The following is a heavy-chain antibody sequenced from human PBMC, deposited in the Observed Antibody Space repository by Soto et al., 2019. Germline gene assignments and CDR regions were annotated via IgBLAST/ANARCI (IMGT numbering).Heavy chain of an antibody. J-gene: IGHJ4*02. Sequence: SETLSLTCTVSGDSITSNSYFWAWIRQPPGKGLKWIGSIYYSGTTYYNPSLKSRVTISVDRSKNQFSLKLSSVTAADTAVYYCARHSGHIFFDYWGQGTLVTVSS. CDR3: ARHSGHIFFDY. CDR1: GDSITSNSYF. V-gene: IGHV4-39*01. CDR2: IYYSGTT. D-gene: IGHD5-12*01.